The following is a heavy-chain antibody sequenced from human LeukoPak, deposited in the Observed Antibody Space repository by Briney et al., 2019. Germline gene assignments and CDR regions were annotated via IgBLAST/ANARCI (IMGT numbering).Heavy chain of an antibody. CDR1: GYTFTSYY. J-gene: IGHJ4*02. V-gene: IGHV1-2*02. Sequence: EASVKVSCKASGYTFTSYYMHWVRQAPGQGLEWMGWINPNSGGTNYAQKFQDRVTMTRDTSISTAYMELSRLRSDDSAVYYCARMEPRYFDWLLIEDWGQGTLVTVSS. CDR3: ARMEPRYFDWLLIED. CDR2: INPNSGGT. D-gene: IGHD3-9*01.